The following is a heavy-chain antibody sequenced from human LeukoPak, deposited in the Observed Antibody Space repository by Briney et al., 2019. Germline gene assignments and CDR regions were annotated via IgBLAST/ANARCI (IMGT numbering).Heavy chain of an antibody. V-gene: IGHV4-30-2*01. CDR1: GGSISSGGYS. J-gene: IGHJ4*02. CDR3: ARFDSSGYYFDY. Sequence: SQTLSLTCAVSGGSISSGGYSWSWIQQPPGKGLEWIGYIYHSGSTYYNPSLKSRVTISVDRSKNQFSLKLSSVTAADTAVYYCARFDSSGYYFDYWGQGTLVTVSS. D-gene: IGHD3-22*01. CDR2: IYHSGST.